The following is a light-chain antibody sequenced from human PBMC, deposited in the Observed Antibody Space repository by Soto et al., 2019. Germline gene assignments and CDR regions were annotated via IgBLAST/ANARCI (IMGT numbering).Light chain of an antibody. Sequence: EIMMTQSPATLSASPGERATLSCRDSQSVGSNLAWYQQKPGQAPRHIIYGASTRATGIPARFIGSGSGTEFTLTISSLQSEDFAVYYCQQYTSSPPWTFGQGTKVDI. V-gene: IGKV3-15*01. CDR2: GAS. CDR3: QQYTSSPPWT. J-gene: IGKJ1*01. CDR1: QSVGSN.